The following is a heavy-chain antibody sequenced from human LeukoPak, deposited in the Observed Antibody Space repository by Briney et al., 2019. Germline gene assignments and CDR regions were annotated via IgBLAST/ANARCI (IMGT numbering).Heavy chain of an antibody. CDR1: GGTFSSYA. CDR2: IIPIFGTA. CDR3: ASLDMIAARRYYYYMDV. Sequence: SVKVSCKASGGTFSSYAISWVRQAPGQGLEWMGGIIPIFGTANYAQKFQGRVTITTDESTSTAYMELSSLRSEDTAVYYCASLDMIAARRYYYYMDVWGKGTTVTVS. V-gene: IGHV1-69*05. D-gene: IGHD6-6*01. J-gene: IGHJ6*03.